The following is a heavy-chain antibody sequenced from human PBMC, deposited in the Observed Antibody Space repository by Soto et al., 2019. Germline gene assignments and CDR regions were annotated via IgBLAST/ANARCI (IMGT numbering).Heavy chain of an antibody. V-gene: IGHV3-23*01. CDR3: VKDGNWLDVYFDV. CDR1: GIEFSNYA. CDR2: SSASGRSR. Sequence: GGSLRLSCVASGIEFSNYAMSWDRQAPGKGLEWVSISSASGRSRYHADSVKGRFTISRDNSKNTLYLHMTNLRAEDTAVYYCVKDGNWLDVYFDVWGQGTPGTVAS. J-gene: IGHJ4*02. D-gene: IGHD6-19*01.